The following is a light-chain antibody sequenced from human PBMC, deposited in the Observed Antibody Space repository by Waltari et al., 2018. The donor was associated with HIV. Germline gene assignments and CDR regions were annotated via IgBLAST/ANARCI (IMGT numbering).Light chain of an antibody. J-gene: IGLJ2*01. Sequence: QSALTQPPSASGSPGQSVTISCTGTTQDVGLYNYVSWYQQNPGEAPKLIIFEVSKRPSWVPYRFSGSKSGNTASLTVSALQSEDEADYFCSSYAGSNTLLFGGGTKLTVL. CDR2: EVS. CDR1: TQDVGLYNY. V-gene: IGLV2-8*01. CDR3: SSYAGSNTLL.